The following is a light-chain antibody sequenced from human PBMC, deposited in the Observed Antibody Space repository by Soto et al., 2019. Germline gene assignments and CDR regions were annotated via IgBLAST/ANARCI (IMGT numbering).Light chain of an antibody. Sequence: ETVMTQSPATLSVSPGEGATLSCGASQSVGSSLAWYQHKPGQAPRLLIYGATTRATGIPARFSGSGYGAEFTLTINSLQSEDFALYYCLQYSNGPRTFGQGTKVDIK. CDR2: GAT. CDR3: LQYSNGPRT. CDR1: QSVGSS. J-gene: IGKJ1*01. V-gene: IGKV3-15*01.